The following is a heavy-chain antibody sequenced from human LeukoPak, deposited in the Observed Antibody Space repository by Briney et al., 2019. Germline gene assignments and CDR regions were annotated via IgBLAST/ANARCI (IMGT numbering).Heavy chain of an antibody. CDR1: GFTFSRYS. V-gene: IGHV3-48*02. J-gene: IGHJ4*02. CDR2: ISSSSSTI. CDR3: VRRGDTAMVTGFCDY. D-gene: IGHD5-18*01. Sequence: PGGSLTLSCAASGFTFSRYSMNWVRQAPGKGLEWVSYISSSSSTIYYADSVKGRFTISRDNAKNSLYLQMNSLRDEDTAVYYCVRRGDTAMVTGFCDYWGQGTLVTVSS.